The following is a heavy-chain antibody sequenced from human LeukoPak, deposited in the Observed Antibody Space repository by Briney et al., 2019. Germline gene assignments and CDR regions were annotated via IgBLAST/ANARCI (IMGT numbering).Heavy chain of an antibody. J-gene: IGHJ4*02. V-gene: IGHV3-30*18. D-gene: IGHD2-21*02. Sequence: GGSLRLSCAASGFTFSSYGMHWVRQAPGKGLEWVAVISYDGSNKYYADSVKGRFTISRDNSKNTLYLQMNSLRAEDTAVYYCPKAPLVTALPGHYFDYWGQGTLATFSS. CDR2: ISYDGSNK. CDR3: PKAPLVTALPGHYFDY. CDR1: GFTFSSYG.